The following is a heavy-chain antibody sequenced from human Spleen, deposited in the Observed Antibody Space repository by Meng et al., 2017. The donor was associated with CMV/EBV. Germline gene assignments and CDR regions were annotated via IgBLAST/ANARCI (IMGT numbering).Heavy chain of an antibody. J-gene: IGHJ6*02. CDR3: ARGEERITIYYYYYYGMDV. CDR2: IIHILGIA. Sequence: SVKVSCKASGGTFSSYAISWVRQAPGQGLEWMGGIIHILGIANYAQKFQGRVTITADKSTSTAYMELSSLRSEDTAVYYCARGEERITIYYYYYYGMDVWGQGTTVTVSS. D-gene: IGHD3-10*01. CDR1: GGTFSSYA. V-gene: IGHV1-69*10.